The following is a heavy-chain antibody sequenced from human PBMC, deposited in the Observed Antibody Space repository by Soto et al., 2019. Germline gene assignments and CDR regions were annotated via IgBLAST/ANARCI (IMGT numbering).Heavy chain of an antibody. CDR2: IYYSGST. V-gene: IGHV4-59*01. D-gene: IGHD6-13*01. CDR1: GGSISSYY. J-gene: IGHJ3*02. CDR3: ARGRQQLVYHHAFDI. Sequence: QVQLQESGPGLVKPSETLSLTCTVSGGSISSYYWSWIRHPQGNGLDWIGYIYYSGSTNYNPSLKRRVLISVNTSHNQLSLRMSSVTAADEAVYYCARGRQQLVYHHAFDIWGQGTMVTVSS.